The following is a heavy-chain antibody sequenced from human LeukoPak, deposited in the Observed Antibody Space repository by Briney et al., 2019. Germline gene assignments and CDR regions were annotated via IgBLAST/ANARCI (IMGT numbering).Heavy chain of an antibody. CDR3: TRGGYYYDTSGYYWFDP. J-gene: IGHJ5*02. V-gene: IGHV4-59*08. CDR1: GGSVNSYY. D-gene: IGHD3-22*01. CDR2: IDYSGNT. Sequence: SETLSLTCTVSGGSVNSYYWSWIRQPPGKGLEWLGYIDYSGNTNYSPSLQSRLTISVDTSKNQFSLKLSSVTAADTAVYYCTRGGYYYDTSGYYWFDPWGQGTLVTV.